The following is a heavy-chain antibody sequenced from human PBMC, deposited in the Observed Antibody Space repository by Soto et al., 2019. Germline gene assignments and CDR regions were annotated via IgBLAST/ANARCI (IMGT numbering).Heavy chain of an antibody. Sequence: LRLSCAASGFTFSRYEMNWVRQAPGKGLEWISYISTSGSTIYYADSVKGRFTISRDNAKNSLYLQMNSLRAEDTAVYYCARELAAAGSFDYWGQGILVTVSS. CDR2: ISTSGSTI. J-gene: IGHJ4*02. CDR1: GFTFSRYE. V-gene: IGHV3-48*03. CDR3: ARELAAAGSFDY. D-gene: IGHD6-13*01.